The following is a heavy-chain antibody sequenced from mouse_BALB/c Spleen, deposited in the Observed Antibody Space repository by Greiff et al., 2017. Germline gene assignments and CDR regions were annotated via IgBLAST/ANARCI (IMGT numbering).Heavy chain of an antibody. D-gene: IGHD1-1*01. CDR3: ARGGYYGVIDY. J-gene: IGHJ2*01. CDR2: ISSGSSTI. Sequence: EVQVVESGGGLVQPGGSRKLSCAASGFTFSSFGMHWVRQAPEKGLEWVAYISSGSSTIYYADTVKGRFTISRDNPKNTLFLQMTSLRSEDTAMYYCARGGYYGVIDYWGQGTTLTVSS. V-gene: IGHV5-17*02. CDR1: GFTFSSFG.